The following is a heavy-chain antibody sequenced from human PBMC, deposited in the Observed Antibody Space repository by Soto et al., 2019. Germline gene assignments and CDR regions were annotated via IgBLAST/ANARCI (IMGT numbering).Heavy chain of an antibody. D-gene: IGHD3-10*01. CDR3: GRDGLLWFEEPARAFDI. Sequence: GGSLRPSCAASGFTFSSYGMHWVRQAPGKGLEWVAVIWYDGSNKYYADSVKGRFTISRDNFKNTLFLQMNSLRDEDTAVYYWGRDGLLWFEEPARAFDIWGQGTMVTVS. CDR2: IWYDGSNK. V-gene: IGHV3-33*01. J-gene: IGHJ3*02. CDR1: GFTFSSYG.